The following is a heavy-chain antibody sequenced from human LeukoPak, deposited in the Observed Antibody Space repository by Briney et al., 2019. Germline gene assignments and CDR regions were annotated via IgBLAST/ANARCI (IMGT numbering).Heavy chain of an antibody. CDR3: STDMITFGGVIPFDP. CDR1: GYTFTGSY. V-gene: IGHV1-8*02. D-gene: IGHD3-16*02. CDR2: MNPNSGNT. Sequence: ASVKVSCKASGYTFTGSYMHWVRQATGQGLEWMGWMNPNSGNTGYAQKFQGRVTMTRNTSISTAYMELSSLRSEDTAVYYCSTDMITFGGVIPFDPWGQGTLVTVSS. J-gene: IGHJ5*02.